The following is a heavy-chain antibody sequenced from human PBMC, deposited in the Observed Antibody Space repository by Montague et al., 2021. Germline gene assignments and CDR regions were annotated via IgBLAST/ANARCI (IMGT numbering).Heavy chain of an antibody. D-gene: IGHD2-15*01. V-gene: IGHV4-39*01. J-gene: IGHJ5*02. CDR1: GGSINSNSYW. CDR2: TFNTGSS. Sequence: SETLSLTCTVSGGSINSNSYWWAWIRQPPGKGLEYVGTTFNTGSSYYSPSLKSRVTISVDTSKNQFSLRLSAVTAADTAVYYCARSLYCIGCSCYSGFDPWGQGTLVTVSS. CDR3: ARSLYCIGCSCYSGFDP.